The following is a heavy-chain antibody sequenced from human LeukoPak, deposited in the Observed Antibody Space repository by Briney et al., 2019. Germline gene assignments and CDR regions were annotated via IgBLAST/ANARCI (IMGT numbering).Heavy chain of an antibody. V-gene: IGHV3-7*01. CDR3: VKDRVTEAYGMEV. CDR2: IKQDGSEK. CDR1: GFTFSSYA. J-gene: IGHJ6*02. Sequence: PGGSLRLSCAASGFTFSSYAMHWVRQAPGKGLEWVANIKQDGSEKYYVDSVKGRFTISRDNSKNTLVLQMNSLTAEDTAVYYCVKDRVTEAYGMEVWGQGTTVTVSS.